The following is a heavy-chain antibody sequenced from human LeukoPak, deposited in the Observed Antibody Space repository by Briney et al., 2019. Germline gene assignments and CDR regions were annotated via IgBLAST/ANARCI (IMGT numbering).Heavy chain of an antibody. CDR3: VGGNRDYYYDTSGYYVESFDI. CDR1: GLPFSEYS. Sequence: PGGSLRLSCVASGLPFSEYSMNWVRQAPGKGLEWVSCISKSSTFIHYADSVKGRFNISRDNAKNSLFLQMNSLRVEDTAVYYCVGGNRDYYYDTSGYYVESFDIWGQGTMVTVSS. V-gene: IGHV3-21*01. D-gene: IGHD3-22*01. J-gene: IGHJ3*02. CDR2: ISKSSTFI.